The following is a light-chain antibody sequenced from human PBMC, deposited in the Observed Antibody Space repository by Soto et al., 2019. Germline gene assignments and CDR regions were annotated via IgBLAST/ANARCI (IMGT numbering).Light chain of an antibody. J-gene: IGLJ1*01. CDR2: EGS. CDR1: SSYVVSYNL. CDR3: CSYAGRSTYV. Sequence: QSVLTQPASVSGSPGQSITISCTGTSSYVVSYNLVSWYQHHPGKAPKLMIHEGSKRHSGVSNRFSGSKSCNTASLTISGIQAEDEADYYCCSYAGRSTYVCGTGTTLTVL. V-gene: IGLV2-23*01.